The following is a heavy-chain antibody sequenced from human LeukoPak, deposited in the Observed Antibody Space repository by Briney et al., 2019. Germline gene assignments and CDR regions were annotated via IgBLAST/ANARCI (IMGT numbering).Heavy chain of an antibody. CDR2: ISAYNGNT. V-gene: IGHV1-18*04. D-gene: IGHD2-2*01. J-gene: IGHJ4*02. Sequence: ASVKVSCQACVYTLTSYGMSGVRQAPGRGRAGMGWISAYNGNTNYAQKLQGRVTMTKDTSTSTAYMELRSLRSDDTAVYYCARTHRSTRRSPHPDYWGQGTLVPVSS. CDR1: VYTLTSYG. CDR3: ARTHRSTRRSPHPDY.